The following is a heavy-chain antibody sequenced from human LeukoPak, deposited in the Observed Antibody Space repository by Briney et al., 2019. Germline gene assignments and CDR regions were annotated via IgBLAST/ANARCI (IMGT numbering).Heavy chain of an antibody. J-gene: IGHJ4*02. CDR2: IYYSGST. V-gene: IGHV4-31*03. D-gene: IGHD3-16*01. CDR1: GGSISSGGYY. CDR3: ARDGGRYFDY. Sequence: SETLPLTCTVSGGSISSGGYYWSWIRQHPGKGLEWIRYIYYSGSTYCNPSLKSRVTISVDTSKNQFSLKLSSVTAADTAVYYCARDGGRYFDYWGQGTLVTVSS.